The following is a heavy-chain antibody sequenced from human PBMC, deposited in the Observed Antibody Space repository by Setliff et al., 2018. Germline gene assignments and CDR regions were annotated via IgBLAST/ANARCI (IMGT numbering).Heavy chain of an antibody. D-gene: IGHD3-22*01. J-gene: IGHJ6*03. V-gene: IGHV3-74*03. Sequence: PGGSLRLSCAAAGFTFSRYWMHWIRQAPGKGLVWVSRISSDGSGTTYADSVKGRFTISRDNAKNTLYLQMNGLRSEDTAVYFCARDRTYDSSGYYYYYYYMDVWGKGTTVTVSS. CDR3: ARDRTYDSSGYYYYYYYMDV. CDR1: GFTFSRYW. CDR2: ISSDGSGT.